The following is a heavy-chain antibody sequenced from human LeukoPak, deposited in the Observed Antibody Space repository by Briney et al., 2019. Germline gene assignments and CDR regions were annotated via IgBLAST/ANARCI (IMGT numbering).Heavy chain of an antibody. D-gene: IGHD5-12*01. CDR1: GFTFSDYV. J-gene: IGHJ6*02. V-gene: IGHV3-23*01. CDR3: ARVLDYTYYYYGMDV. CDR2: ISGSGGST. Sequence: GGSLRLSCAASGFTFSDYVMSWVRQTPGKGLEWVSGISGSGGSTYYADSVKGRFTISRDNSKNTLYLQMNSLRAEDTAVYYCARVLDYTYYYYGMDVWGQGTTVTVSS.